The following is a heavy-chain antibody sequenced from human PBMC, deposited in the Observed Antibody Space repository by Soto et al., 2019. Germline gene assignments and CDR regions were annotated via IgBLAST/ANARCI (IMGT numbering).Heavy chain of an antibody. CDR2: IYYSGST. CDR1: GGSISSGDYY. CDR3: ARATIVLVPAAMVSHWFDP. D-gene: IGHD2-2*01. V-gene: IGHV4-30-4*01. J-gene: IGHJ5*02. Sequence: SEPLSLTCTVSGGSISSGDYYWSWIRQPPGKGLEWIGYIYYSGSTYYNPSLKSRVTISVDTSKNQFSLKLSSVTAADTAVYYCARATIVLVPAAMVSHWFDPWGQGTLVTVSS.